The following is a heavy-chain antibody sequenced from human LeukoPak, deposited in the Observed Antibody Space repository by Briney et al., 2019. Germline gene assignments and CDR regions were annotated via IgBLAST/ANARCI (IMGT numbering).Heavy chain of an antibody. V-gene: IGHV3-48*04. Sequence: GGSLRLSCAASGFTFSSYSMNWVRQAPGKGLEWVSYISSSSSTTYYADSVKGRFTISRDNAKNSLYLQMNSLRAEDTAVYYCASGHLRYCTSTNCCHLDYWGQGTLVTVSS. CDR1: GFTFSSYS. CDR3: ASGHLRYCTSTNCCHLDY. D-gene: IGHD2-2*01. CDR2: ISSSSSTT. J-gene: IGHJ4*02.